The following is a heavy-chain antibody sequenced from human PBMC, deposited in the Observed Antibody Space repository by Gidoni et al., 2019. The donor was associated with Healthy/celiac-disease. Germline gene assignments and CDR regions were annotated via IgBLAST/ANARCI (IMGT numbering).Heavy chain of an antibody. CDR2: IYYSGST. CDR1: GGSISSYY. D-gene: IGHD3-10*01. V-gene: IGHV4-59*01. J-gene: IGHJ4*02. Sequence: QVQLQESGPGLVKPSETLSLTCTVPGGSISSYYWSWIRQPPGKGLEWIGYIYYSGSTNYNPSLKSRVTISVDTSKNQFSLKLSSVTAADTAVYYCARDYYGSGRYDYWGQGTLVTVSS. CDR3: ARDYYGSGRYDY.